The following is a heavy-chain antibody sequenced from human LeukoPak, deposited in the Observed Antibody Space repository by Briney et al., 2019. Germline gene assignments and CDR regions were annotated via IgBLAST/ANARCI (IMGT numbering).Heavy chain of an antibody. CDR3: ARVSYDSSGYYYFDY. CDR1: GFTFSSYQ. V-gene: IGHV3-48*03. D-gene: IGHD3-22*01. J-gene: IGHJ4*02. CDR2: ISTSGSTI. Sequence: GGSLRLSCAASGFTFSSYQMNWVRQAPGKGLEWVSYISTSGSTIYYADSVKGRFTNSRDNAKNSLYLQMNSLRAEDTAVYYCARVSYDSSGYYYFDYWGQGTLVTVSS.